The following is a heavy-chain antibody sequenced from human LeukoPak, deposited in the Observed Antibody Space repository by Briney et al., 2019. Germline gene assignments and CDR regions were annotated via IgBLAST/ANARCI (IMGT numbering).Heavy chain of an antibody. V-gene: IGHV3-7*01. CDR1: GFTFSSYW. Sequence: GGSLRLSCAASGFTFSSYWMSWVRQAPGKGLEWVANIKQDGSEKYYVDSVKGRFTISRDNAKNSLYLQMNSLRAEDTAVYYCARVSYYDSSGYYDAFDIWGQGTMVTVSS. CDR2: IKQDGSEK. D-gene: IGHD3-22*01. CDR3: ARVSYYDSSGYYDAFDI. J-gene: IGHJ3*02.